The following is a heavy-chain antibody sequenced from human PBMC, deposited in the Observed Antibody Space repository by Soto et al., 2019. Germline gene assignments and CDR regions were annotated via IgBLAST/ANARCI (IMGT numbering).Heavy chain of an antibody. V-gene: IGHV1-8*01. Sequence: QVQLVQSGAEVKKPGASVKVSCKASGYTFTSYDITWVRQATGQGLEWRGWMNPNSGNTADAQKLQGRVTMTGNTSISTAYMEMSSLRSEAAAVYYWARERGALCSVGSCYWFDPWGQGTLVTVSS. CDR2: MNPNSGNT. CDR3: ARERGALCSVGSCYWFDP. J-gene: IGHJ5*02. CDR1: GYTFTSYD. D-gene: IGHD2-15*01.